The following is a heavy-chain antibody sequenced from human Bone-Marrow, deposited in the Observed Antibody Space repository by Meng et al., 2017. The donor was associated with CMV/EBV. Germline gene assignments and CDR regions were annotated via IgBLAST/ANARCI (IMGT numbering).Heavy chain of an antibody. CDR2: ISYDGSNK. CDR1: GFTFSSYA. D-gene: IGHD3-10*01. Sequence: GESLKISCAASGFTFSSYAMHWVRQAPGKGLEWVTVISYDGSNKYYADSVKGRFTISRDNSKNTLYLQMNSLRVEDTAVYYCGRERRGLGDYWGQGTEVTVSS. V-gene: IGHV3-30-3*01. J-gene: IGHJ4*02. CDR3: GRERRGLGDY.